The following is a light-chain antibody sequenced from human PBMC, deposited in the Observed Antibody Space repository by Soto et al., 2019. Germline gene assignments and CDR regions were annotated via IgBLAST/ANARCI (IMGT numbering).Light chain of an antibody. Sequence: MTQSPATLSVSPGERATLSCRASQSIGSNLAWYQQKPGKAPKLLIYAASTLQSGVPSRFSGSGSGTDFTLTISCLQSEDFATYYCQQYYSYPRTFGQGTKVEIK. J-gene: IGKJ1*01. V-gene: IGKV1-8*01. CDR1: QSIGSN. CDR2: AAS. CDR3: QQYYSYPRT.